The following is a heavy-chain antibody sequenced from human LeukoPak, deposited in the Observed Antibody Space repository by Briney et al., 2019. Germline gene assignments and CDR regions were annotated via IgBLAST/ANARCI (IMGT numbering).Heavy chain of an antibody. Sequence: GGSLRLSCAASGFTFSSQAMSWVRQAPGKGLEWVAVSYSGGSRSYAESVKGRFTISRDNSQNTLYLQMNSLRAEDTAVYYCARVWELSFDYWGQGTLVTVSS. CDR2: SYSGGSR. CDR1: GFTFSSQA. CDR3: ARVWELSFDY. J-gene: IGHJ4*02. D-gene: IGHD1-26*01. V-gene: IGHV3-53*01.